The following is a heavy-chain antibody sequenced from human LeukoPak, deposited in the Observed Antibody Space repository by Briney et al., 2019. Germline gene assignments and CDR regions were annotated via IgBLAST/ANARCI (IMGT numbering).Heavy chain of an antibody. J-gene: IGHJ4*02. V-gene: IGHV3-30-3*01. Sequence: GGSLRLSCEASGFTFSDYSMTWVRQAPGKGLEWVAVISYDGSNKYYADSVKGRFTISRDNSKNTLYLQMNSLRAEDTAVYYCARRGYSYGDLDYWGQGTLVTVSS. CDR1: GFTFSDYS. CDR2: ISYDGSNK. CDR3: ARRGYSYGDLDY. D-gene: IGHD5-18*01.